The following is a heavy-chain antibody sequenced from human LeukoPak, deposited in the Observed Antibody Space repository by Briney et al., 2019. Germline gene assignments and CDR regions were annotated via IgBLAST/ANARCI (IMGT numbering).Heavy chain of an antibody. CDR3: ARGDGVTDYFDY. J-gene: IGHJ4*02. V-gene: IGHV4-34*01. D-gene: IGHD2-21*02. Sequence: SETLSLTCAVYGGSFSGYYWSWLRQPPGKGLEWIGEINHSGCTNYNPSLKSRVTISVDTSKNQFSLKLSSVTVADTAVYYCARGDGVTDYFDYWGQGTLVTVSS. CDR1: GGSFSGYY. CDR2: INHSGCT.